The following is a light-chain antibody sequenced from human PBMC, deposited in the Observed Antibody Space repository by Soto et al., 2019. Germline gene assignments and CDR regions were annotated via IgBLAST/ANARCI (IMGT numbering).Light chain of an antibody. CDR1: SGHSNYA. V-gene: IGLV4-69*01. J-gene: IGLJ3*02. CDR2: LNSDGSH. Sequence: QSVLTQSPSASASLGASVKLTCTLSSGHSNYAITWHQQQPERGPRYSMKLNSDGSHIEGVGVPDRFSGSISGAERYLTISSLQSEDEADYYCRTWGTGTGWLFGGGTKVTVL. CDR3: RTWGTGTGWL.